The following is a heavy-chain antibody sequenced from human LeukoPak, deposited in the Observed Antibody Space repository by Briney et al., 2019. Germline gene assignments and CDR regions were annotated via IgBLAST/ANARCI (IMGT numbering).Heavy chain of an antibody. V-gene: IGHV4-4*07. Sequence: SDPLSLMCSVWGGFKSIFDGLGIPHPAGKGVEGIGHNYTSWSTNYNPSRKSRRTISVDTSKIQFSLKLSSVTAADTAVYYCASLGYSYYLHYWGQGTLVTVSS. D-gene: IGHD2-15*01. CDR2: NYTSWST. CDR1: GGFKSIFD. CDR3: ASLGYSYYLHY. J-gene: IGHJ4*02.